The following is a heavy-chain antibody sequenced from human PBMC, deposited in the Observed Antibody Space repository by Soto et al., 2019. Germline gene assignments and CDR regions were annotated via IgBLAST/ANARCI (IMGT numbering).Heavy chain of an antibody. V-gene: IGHV1-69*13. CDR2: IIPIFGTA. J-gene: IGHJ4*02. Sequence: GASVKVSCKASGGTFSSYAISWVRQAPGQGLEWMGGIIPIFGTANYAQKFQGRVTITADESTSTAYMELSSLRSEDTAVYYCARNVDTAMVSWSPVDFRGQGTLVTVSS. D-gene: IGHD5-18*01. CDR1: GGTFSSYA. CDR3: ARNVDTAMVSWSPVDF.